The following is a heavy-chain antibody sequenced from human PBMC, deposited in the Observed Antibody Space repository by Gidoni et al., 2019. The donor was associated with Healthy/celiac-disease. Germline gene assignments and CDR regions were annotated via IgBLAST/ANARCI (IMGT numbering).Heavy chain of an antibody. J-gene: IGHJ4*02. CDR3: AKVSEDIVLMVYAHFDY. CDR1: GFTFSRYA. V-gene: IGHV3-23*01. D-gene: IGHD2-8*01. Sequence: EVQLLESGGGLVQPGGSLRLSCAASGFTFSRYAMSWVRQAPGKGLEWVSAISGSGGSTYYADSVKGRFTISRDNSKNTLYLQMNSLRAEDTAVYYCAKVSEDIVLMVYAHFDYWGQGTLVTVSS. CDR2: ISGSGGST.